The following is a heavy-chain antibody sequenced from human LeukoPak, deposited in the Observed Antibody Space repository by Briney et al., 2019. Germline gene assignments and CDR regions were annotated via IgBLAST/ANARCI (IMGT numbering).Heavy chain of an antibody. CDR2: TSSGGELT. D-gene: IGHD3-22*01. CDR3: AKDRPNYYHDNGHYYRRGGDC. V-gene: IGHV3-23*01. CDR1: GFTFSIYA. J-gene: IGHJ4*02. Sequence: GGSLRLSCAASGFTFSIYAMSWVRQGTGRGLEWVSSTSSGGELTFYADSVKGRFTISRDNSKNTLYLQMNSLRAEDTAVYYCAKDRPNYYHDNGHYYRRGGDCWGQGTLVTVSS.